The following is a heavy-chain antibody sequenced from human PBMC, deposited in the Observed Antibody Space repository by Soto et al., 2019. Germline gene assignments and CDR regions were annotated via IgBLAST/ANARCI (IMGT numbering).Heavy chain of an antibody. J-gene: IGHJ4*02. V-gene: IGHV4-59*01. CDR3: ARAEDYDYWGGPPKYFDN. CDR2: VYHTGAT. D-gene: IGHD3-3*01. Sequence: PSETLSLTCTVSGASISSSYWSWIRQSPERGLEWIAYVYHTGATNYNPSLKSRVTISLDTSKGQFSLNLTSLTTADTAVYYCARAEDYDYWGGPPKYFDNWGQGTQVTVSS. CDR1: GASISSSY.